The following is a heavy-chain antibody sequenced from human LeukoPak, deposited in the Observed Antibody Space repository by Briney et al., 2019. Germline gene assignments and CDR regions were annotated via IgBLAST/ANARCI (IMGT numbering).Heavy chain of an antibody. CDR1: GYTFTGYY. J-gene: IGHJ4*02. D-gene: IGHD3-10*01. CDR3: ARDLYSRRMNYYGSGSYFAY. CDR2: INPNSGGT. V-gene: IGHV1-2*02. Sequence: ASVKVSCKASGYTFTGYYMHWVRQAPGQGLEWMGWINPNSGGTNYAQKFQGRVTMTTDTSTTTAYMELRSLRSDDTAVYYCARDLYSRRMNYYGSGSYFAYWGQGTLVTVSS.